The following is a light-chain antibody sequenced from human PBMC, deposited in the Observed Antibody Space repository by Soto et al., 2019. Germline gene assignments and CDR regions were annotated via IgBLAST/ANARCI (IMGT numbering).Light chain of an antibody. J-gene: IGLJ2*01. CDR1: ISDVGGYNY. CDR3: CAYAGSYTFEV. V-gene: IGLV2-11*01. CDR2: DVN. Sequence: QSALTQPRSVSGSPGQSVTISCTGTISDVGGYNYVSWYQQHPGKAPKLMIYDVNKRPSGVPDRFSGSKSGNTASLTISGLQAEDEADYYCCAYAGSYTFEVFGGGTKLTVL.